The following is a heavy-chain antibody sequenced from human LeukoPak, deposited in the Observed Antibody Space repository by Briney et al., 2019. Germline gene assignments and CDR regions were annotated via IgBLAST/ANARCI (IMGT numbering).Heavy chain of an antibody. J-gene: IGHJ4*02. Sequence: GGSLRLSCAASGLAFSTYSMSWVRQAPGKGLYWVSGIRASGSSTYYADSVKGRFTISRDNSKNTLYLRMNSLRAEDTAVYYCAKDAAGPEYWGQGTLVTVSS. CDR1: GLAFSTYS. D-gene: IGHD6-13*01. CDR2: IRASGSST. CDR3: AKDAAGPEY. V-gene: IGHV3-23*01.